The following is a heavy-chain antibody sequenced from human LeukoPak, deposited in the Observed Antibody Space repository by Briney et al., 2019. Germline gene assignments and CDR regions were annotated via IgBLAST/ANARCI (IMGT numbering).Heavy chain of an antibody. CDR1: GFTFSSYG. J-gene: IGHJ4*02. CDR3: ARTPSIAVVDY. D-gene: IGHD6-19*01. V-gene: IGHV3-21*01. Sequence: GGSLRLSCAASGFTFSSYGMNWVRQAPGKGLEWVSSISSSSYIYYADSVKGRFTISRDNAKNSLYLQMNSLRAEDTAVYYCARTPSIAVVDYWGQGTLVTVSS. CDR2: ISSSSYI.